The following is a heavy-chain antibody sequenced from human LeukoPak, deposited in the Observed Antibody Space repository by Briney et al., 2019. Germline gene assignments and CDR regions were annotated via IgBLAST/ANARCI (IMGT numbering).Heavy chain of an antibody. CDR3: ARDLTTVTDYYGMDV. V-gene: IGHV3-48*01. CDR2: ISSSSSTI. CDR1: GFTFSSYS. J-gene: IGHJ6*02. Sequence: GGSLRLSCAASGFTFSSYSMNWVRQAPGKGLEWVSYISSSSSTIYYADSVKGRFTISRDNAKNSLYLQMNSLRAEDTAVYYCARDLTTVTDYYGMDVWGQGTTVTVSS. D-gene: IGHD4-17*01.